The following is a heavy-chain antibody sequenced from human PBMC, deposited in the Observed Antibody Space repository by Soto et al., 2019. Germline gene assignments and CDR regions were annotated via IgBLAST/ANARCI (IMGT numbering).Heavy chain of an antibody. Sequence: ASVKVSCKASGYSFTSYCISWVRQAPGQGPEWMGWISGHNGNTNHPQSLQGRVTMTTDTSRNTAYMELRSLRSDDTAVYYCARHRFNYYDDTVYYYFDYWGQGTLVTVSS. CDR1: GYSFTSYC. J-gene: IGHJ4*02. D-gene: IGHD3-22*01. CDR2: ISGHNGNT. V-gene: IGHV1-18*04. CDR3: ARHRFNYYDDTVYYYFDY.